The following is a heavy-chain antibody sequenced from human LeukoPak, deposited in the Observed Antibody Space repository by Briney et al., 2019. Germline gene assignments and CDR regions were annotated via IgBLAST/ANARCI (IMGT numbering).Heavy chain of an antibody. CDR1: GYSISSGYY. V-gene: IGHV4-38-2*02. CDR3: ARDYIAVAFDY. D-gene: IGHD6-19*01. Sequence: SETLSLTCTVSGYSISSGYYWGWIRQPPGKGLEWIGSIYHSGSTYYNPSLKSRVTISVDTSKNQFSLKLSSVTAADTAVYYCARDYIAVAFDYWGQGTLVTVSS. J-gene: IGHJ4*02. CDR2: IYHSGST.